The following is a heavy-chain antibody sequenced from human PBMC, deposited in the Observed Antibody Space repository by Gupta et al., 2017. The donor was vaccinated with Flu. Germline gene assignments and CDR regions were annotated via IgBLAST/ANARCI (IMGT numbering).Heavy chain of an antibody. V-gene: IGHV3-9*01. CDR3: VKDRGYTWDAIDF. J-gene: IGHJ3*01. CDR2: ISWNSDTI. D-gene: IGHD6-13*01. CDR1: GITFDDYA. Sequence: EVQLVESGGGLVQPGRSLRLSCAASGITFDDYAMHWVRQAPGKVLEWVSGISWNSDTIGYADSVKGRFTLSRDTAKNSLYLQMNSLRPEDTALYYCVKDRGYTWDAIDFWGQGTMVTVSS.